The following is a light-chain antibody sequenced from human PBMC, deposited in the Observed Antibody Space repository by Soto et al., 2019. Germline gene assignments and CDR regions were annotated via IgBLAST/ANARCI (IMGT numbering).Light chain of an antibody. CDR2: GAS. V-gene: IGKV3-15*01. CDR3: PQYNNSPPST. CDR1: QSVGSR. J-gene: IGKJ2*01. Sequence: EIVMTQSPATLSVSPGERVTLSCRASQSVGSRVAWYQQKTGQAPRLLIYGASTRATGIPARFSGSGSGTEFTLTIRGLQSEDFAVYFCPQYNNSPPSTFGQVTKMEI.